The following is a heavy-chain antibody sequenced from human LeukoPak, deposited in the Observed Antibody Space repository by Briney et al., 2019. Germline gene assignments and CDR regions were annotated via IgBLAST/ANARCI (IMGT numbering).Heavy chain of an antibody. CDR3: ARDYMATLGTNYYYYMDV. Sequence: SETLSPTCTVSGGSISSYYWSWIRQPPGKGLEWIGYIYYSGSTNYNPSLKSRVTISVDTSKNQFSLKLSSVTAADTAVYYCARDYMATLGTNYYYYMDVWGKGTTVTVSS. CDR2: IYYSGST. J-gene: IGHJ6*03. D-gene: IGHD5-24*01. V-gene: IGHV4-59*01. CDR1: GGSISSYY.